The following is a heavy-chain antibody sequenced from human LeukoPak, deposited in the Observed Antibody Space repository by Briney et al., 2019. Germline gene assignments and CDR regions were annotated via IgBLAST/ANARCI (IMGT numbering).Heavy chain of an antibody. Sequence: SGGSLRLSCAASGFTFSSYAMSWVRQAPGKGLEWVSAISGSGGSTYYADSVKGRFTISRDNSKNTLYLQMNSLRAEDTAVYYCAKDRTGITHTFDYWGQGTLVTVSS. J-gene: IGHJ4*02. CDR2: ISGSGGST. CDR1: GFTFSSYA. D-gene: IGHD1/OR15-1a*01. CDR3: AKDRTGITHTFDY. V-gene: IGHV3-23*01.